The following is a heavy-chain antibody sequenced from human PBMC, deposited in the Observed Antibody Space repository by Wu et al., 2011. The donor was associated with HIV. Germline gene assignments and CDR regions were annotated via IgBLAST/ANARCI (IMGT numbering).Heavy chain of an antibody. J-gene: IGHJ2*01. D-gene: IGHD3-22*01. V-gene: IGHV1-2*02. CDR2: INPNSGGT. Sequence: TGYYMHWVRQAPGQGLEWMGWINPNSGGTNYAQKFQGRVTMTRDTSISTAYMELSRLRSDDTAVYYCARDASNYDSSGYSFGWYFDLWGRGTLVTVSS. CDR1: TGYY. CDR3: ARDASNYDSSGYSFGWYFDL.